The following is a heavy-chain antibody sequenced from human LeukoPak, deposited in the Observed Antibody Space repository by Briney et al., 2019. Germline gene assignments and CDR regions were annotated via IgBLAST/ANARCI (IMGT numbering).Heavy chain of an antibody. J-gene: IGHJ4*02. CDR2: INRDVSEK. CDR1: GFTFSSHW. V-gene: IGHV3-7*01. CDR3: ARELDGRYFDY. D-gene: IGHD5-24*01. Sequence: GGSLRLSCAASGFTFSSHWMTSVRQAPGKGLEWVANINRDVSEKYYVDSVKGRFTISRDNAKNSLYLQMNSLRAEDTAVYYCARELDGRYFDYWGQGTLVTVSS.